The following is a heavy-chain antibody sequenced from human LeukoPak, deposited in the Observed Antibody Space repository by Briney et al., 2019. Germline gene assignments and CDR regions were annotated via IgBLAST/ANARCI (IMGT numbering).Heavy chain of an antibody. D-gene: IGHD6-6*01. CDR1: GYSFTTYW. V-gene: IGHV5-51*01. Sequence: GESLKISCKGSGYSFTTYWIVWVRQMPGKGLEWMGIIYPGDSDTRYSPSFQGQVTISADKSISTAYLQWSSLKASDTAMYYCARIIAARHYYYYYMDVWGKGTTVTVSS. CDR2: IYPGDSDT. J-gene: IGHJ6*03. CDR3: ARIIAARHYYYYYMDV.